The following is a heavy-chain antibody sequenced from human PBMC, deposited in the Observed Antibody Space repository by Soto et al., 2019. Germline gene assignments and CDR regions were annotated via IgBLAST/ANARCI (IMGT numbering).Heavy chain of an antibody. Sequence: ASVKVSCKASGYTFSNYGISWVRQAPGQGLEWMGWISGYNGNTNYAQKFQGRVTMTTDKSTNTAYMELRSLRSDDTAVYHCARKLYSGSYWFDFWGQGTLVTVSS. CDR2: ISGYNGNT. V-gene: IGHV1-18*04. D-gene: IGHD1-26*01. CDR1: GYTFSNYG. CDR3: ARKLYSGSYWFDF. J-gene: IGHJ5*01.